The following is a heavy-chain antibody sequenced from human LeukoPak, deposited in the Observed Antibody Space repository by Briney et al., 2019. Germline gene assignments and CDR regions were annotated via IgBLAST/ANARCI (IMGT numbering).Heavy chain of an antibody. D-gene: IGHD2-15*01. Sequence: PSQTLSLTCTVSGGSISSYYWSWIRQPAGKGLEWIGRIYTSGSTNYNPSLKSRVTMSVDTSKNQFSLKLSSVTAADTAVYYCARRTVVVVAATPGGYYYGMDVWGQGTTVTVSS. V-gene: IGHV4-4*07. CDR1: GGSISSYY. J-gene: IGHJ6*02. CDR2: IYTSGST. CDR3: ARRTVVVVAATPGGYYYGMDV.